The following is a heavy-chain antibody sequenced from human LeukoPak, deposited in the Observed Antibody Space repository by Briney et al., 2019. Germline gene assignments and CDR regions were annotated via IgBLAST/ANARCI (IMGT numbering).Heavy chain of an antibody. CDR2: INPNSGGT. CDR1: GYTFTGCY. V-gene: IGHV1-2*02. Sequence: ASVKVSCKASGYTFTGCYMHWVRQAPGQGLEWMGWINPNSGGTNYAQKFQGRVTMTRDTSISTAYMELSSLRSEDTAMYYCAMYHYDSSGPYVGAFDIWGQGTMVTVSS. J-gene: IGHJ3*02. CDR3: AMYHYDSSGPYVGAFDI. D-gene: IGHD3-22*01.